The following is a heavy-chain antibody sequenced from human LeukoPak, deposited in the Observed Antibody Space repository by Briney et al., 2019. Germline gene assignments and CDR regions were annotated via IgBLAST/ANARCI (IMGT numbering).Heavy chain of an antibody. D-gene: IGHD7-27*01. J-gene: IGHJ4*02. CDR3: ASNGGNSGIFLQLDY. V-gene: IGHV3-66*02. Sequence: GGSLRLSCAASGFTIGTNYQSWVRQAPGKGLEWVSVIYSGGNTYSADSVKGRFTISRDNSKNTLYLQMNSLRVEDTAVYYCASNGGNSGIFLQLDYWGQGTLVTVSS. CDR2: IYSGGNT. CDR1: GFTIGTNY.